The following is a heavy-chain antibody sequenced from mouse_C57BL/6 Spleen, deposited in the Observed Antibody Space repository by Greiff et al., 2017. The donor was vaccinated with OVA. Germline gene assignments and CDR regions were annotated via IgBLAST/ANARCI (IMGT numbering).Heavy chain of an antibody. Sequence: EVMLVESVAELVRPGASVKLSCTASGFNIKNTYMHWVKQRPEQGLEWIGRIDPANGNTKYAPKFQGKATITADTSSNTAYLQLSSLTSEDTAIYYCAPFTTVVAPFAYWGQGTLVTVSA. CDR3: APFTTVVAPFAY. D-gene: IGHD1-1*01. J-gene: IGHJ3*01. V-gene: IGHV14-3*01. CDR2: IDPANGNT. CDR1: GFNIKNTY.